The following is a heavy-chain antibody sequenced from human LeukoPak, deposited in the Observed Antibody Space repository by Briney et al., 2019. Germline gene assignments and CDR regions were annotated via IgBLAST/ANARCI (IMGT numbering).Heavy chain of an antibody. CDR3: ARQIVGATNGL. D-gene: IGHD1-26*01. CDR1: GYTFTSYD. CDR2: MNINSGNT. J-gene: IGHJ4*02. V-gene: IGHV1-8*01. Sequence: AASVKVSCKASGYTFTSYDINWVRQATGQGLEWMGWMNINSGNTDYAQKFQDRVTMTRNTSISTAYMELSSLRSEDTAVYYCARQIVGATNGLWGQGTLVTVSS.